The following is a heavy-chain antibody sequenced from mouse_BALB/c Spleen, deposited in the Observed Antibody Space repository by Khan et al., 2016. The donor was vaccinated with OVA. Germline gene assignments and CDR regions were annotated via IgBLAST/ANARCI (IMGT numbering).Heavy chain of an antibody. J-gene: IGHJ4*01. CDR3: AREGAAYYRYDGGAMDY. CDR2: INTHSGVP. CDR1: GYTFTTAG. D-gene: IGHD2-14*01. V-gene: IGHV9-4*02. Sequence: QIQLVQSGPELKKPGETVRISCKASGYTFTTAGMQWVQKMPGKGLKWIGWINTHSGVPKYAEDFKGRFAFSLETSASTAYLQITNLKNEDTATYCCAREGAAYYRYDGGAMDYWGQGTSVTVSS.